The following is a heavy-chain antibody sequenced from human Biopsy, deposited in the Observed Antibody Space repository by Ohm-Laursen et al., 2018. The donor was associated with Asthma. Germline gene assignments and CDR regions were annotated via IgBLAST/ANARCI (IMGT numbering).Heavy chain of an antibody. Sequence: SLRLSCAASGFTFSHYNMNGVRQAPGKGIAWVSSITDTSRYIKYADSVKGRFTISRDNAKNSLYLQMNSLRAEDTAVYYCARDGPELPTELDYWGPGTLVTVSS. J-gene: IGHJ4*02. CDR2: ITDTSRYI. CDR1: GFTFSHYN. D-gene: IGHD1-14*01. CDR3: ARDGPELPTELDY. V-gene: IGHV3-21*01.